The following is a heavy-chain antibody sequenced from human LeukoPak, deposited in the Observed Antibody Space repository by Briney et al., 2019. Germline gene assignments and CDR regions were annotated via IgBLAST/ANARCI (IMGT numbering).Heavy chain of an antibody. J-gene: IGHJ3*02. CDR2: INAGNGNT. CDR1: GYTFTSYA. CDR3: ARDLYYDSSGYYGAFDI. V-gene: IGHV1-3*01. D-gene: IGHD3-22*01. Sequence: ASVKVSCKASGYTFTSYAMHWVRQAPGQRLEWMGWINAGNGNTKYSQKFQGRVTITRDTSASTAYMKLSSLRSEDTAVYYCARDLYYDSSGYYGAFDIWGQGTMVTVSS.